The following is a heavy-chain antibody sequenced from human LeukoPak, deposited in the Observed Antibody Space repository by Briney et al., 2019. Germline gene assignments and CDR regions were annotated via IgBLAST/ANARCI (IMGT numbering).Heavy chain of an antibody. Sequence: PGGSLRLSCAASGFTFSSYEMNWVRQAPGKGLEWVSYISSSGSTIYYADSVKGRFTISRDNAKDSLYLQMNSLRAEDTAVYYCARSSVLRYFDWLDYWGQGTLVTVSS. J-gene: IGHJ4*02. CDR1: GFTFSSYE. D-gene: IGHD3-9*01. V-gene: IGHV3-48*03. CDR3: ARSSVLRYFDWLDY. CDR2: ISSSGSTI.